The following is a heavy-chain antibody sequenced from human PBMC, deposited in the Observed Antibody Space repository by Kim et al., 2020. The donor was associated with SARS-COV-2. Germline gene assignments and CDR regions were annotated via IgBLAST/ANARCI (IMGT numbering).Heavy chain of an antibody. V-gene: IGHV3-30-3*01. D-gene: IGHD2-15*01. Sequence: GGSLRLSCAASGFTFSSYAMHWVRQAPGKGLEWVAVISYDGSNKYYADSVKGRFTISRDNSKNTLYLQMNSLRAEDTAVYYCARDGYCSGGSCYYWYFDLWGRGTLVTVSS. J-gene: IGHJ2*01. CDR2: ISYDGSNK. CDR1: GFTFSSYA. CDR3: ARDGYCSGGSCYYWYFDL.